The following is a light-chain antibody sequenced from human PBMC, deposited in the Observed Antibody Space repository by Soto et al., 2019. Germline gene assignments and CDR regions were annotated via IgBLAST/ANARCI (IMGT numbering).Light chain of an antibody. Sequence: QSVLTQPPSASGTPGQRVTISCSGSSSNVESNYVYWYQQLPGTAPKLLIYRNNQRPSGVSDRFSGSKSGTSASLAISGLRSEDEADYYCASWDDSLSGFYVFGSGTKVT. CDR3: ASWDDSLSGFYV. J-gene: IGLJ1*01. CDR1: SSNVESNY. CDR2: RNN. V-gene: IGLV1-47*01.